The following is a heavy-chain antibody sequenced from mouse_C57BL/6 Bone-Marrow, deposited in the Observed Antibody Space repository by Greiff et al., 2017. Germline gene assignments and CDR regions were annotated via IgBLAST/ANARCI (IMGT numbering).Heavy chain of an antibody. J-gene: IGHJ2*01. CDR1: GYSITSGYY. CDR3: ASYGSRYYFDY. Sequence: LVESGPGLVKPSQSLSLTCSVTGYSITSGYYWNWIRQFPGNKLEWMGYISYDGSNNSNPSLKNRISITRDTSKNQFFLKLNSVTTEDTATYYCASYGSRYYFDYWGQGTTLTVSS. V-gene: IGHV3-6*01. D-gene: IGHD1-1*01. CDR2: ISYDGSN.